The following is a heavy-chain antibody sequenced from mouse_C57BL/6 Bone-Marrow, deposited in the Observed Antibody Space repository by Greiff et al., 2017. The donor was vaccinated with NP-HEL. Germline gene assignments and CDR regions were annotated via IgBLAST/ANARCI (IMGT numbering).Heavy chain of an antibody. CDR2: IDPKSGGT. V-gene: IGHV1-72*01. CDR1: GYTFTSYL. J-gene: IGHJ2*01. Sequence: VQLQQPGAELVKPGASVKLSCKASGYTFTSYLMHWVKQRPGRGLEWIGRIDPKSGGTKYNEKFKSKATLTADKPSSTAYMQLNSLTSEDSAVYYCARYYYGSSSFDYWGQGTTLTVSS. D-gene: IGHD1-1*01. CDR3: ARYYYGSSSFDY.